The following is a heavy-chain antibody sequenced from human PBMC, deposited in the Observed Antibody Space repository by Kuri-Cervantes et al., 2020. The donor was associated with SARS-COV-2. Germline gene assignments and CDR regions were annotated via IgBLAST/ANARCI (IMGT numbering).Heavy chain of an antibody. Sequence: GESLKISCEASGFTFSSYGMSWVRQAPGKGLEWVANMKEDGNEENYVDSVKGRFTIYRDNAKNSLYLQMNSLRVEDTAVYYCARREGMTTYNRWGQGTLVTVSS. J-gene: IGHJ5*02. CDR2: MKEDGNEE. V-gene: IGHV3-7*05. CDR3: ARREGMTTYNR. D-gene: IGHD4-11*01. CDR1: GFTFSSYG.